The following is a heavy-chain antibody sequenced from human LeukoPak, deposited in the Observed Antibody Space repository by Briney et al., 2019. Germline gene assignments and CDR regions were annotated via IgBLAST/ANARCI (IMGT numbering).Heavy chain of an antibody. CDR1: GGTFSSYA. Sequence: PVKVSCKASGGTFSSYAISWVRQAPGQGLEWMGGIIPIFGTANYAQKFQGRVTITADESTSTAYMELSSLRSEDTAVYYCARVLLDSSSWYSHFDYWGQGTLVTVSS. CDR3: ARVLLDSSSWYSHFDY. V-gene: IGHV1-69*13. CDR2: IIPIFGTA. D-gene: IGHD6-13*01. J-gene: IGHJ4*02.